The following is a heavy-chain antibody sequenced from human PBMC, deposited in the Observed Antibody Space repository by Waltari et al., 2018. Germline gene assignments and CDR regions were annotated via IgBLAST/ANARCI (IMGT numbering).Heavy chain of an antibody. D-gene: IGHD3-22*01. J-gene: IGHJ3*02. CDR1: GGSISSGGYY. V-gene: IGHV4-31*03. CDR3: ARVLDDSSASGAFDI. Sequence: QVQLQESGPGLVKPSQTLSLTCTVSGGSISSGGYYWSWIRQHPGKGLEWIGYIYHSGSTYYNPSLKSRVTISVDRSKNQFSRKLSSVTAADTAVYYCARVLDDSSASGAFDIWGQGTMVTVSS. CDR2: IYHSGST.